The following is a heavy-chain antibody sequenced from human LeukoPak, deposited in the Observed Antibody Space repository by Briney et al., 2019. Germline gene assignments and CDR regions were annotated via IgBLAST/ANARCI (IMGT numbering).Heavy chain of an antibody. J-gene: IGHJ5*02. CDR3: ASHSYGYNH. D-gene: IGHD3-16*01. CDR1: GIIITSYW. CDR2: IKQDGSEK. Sequence: GLSLRISCAASGIIITSYWMRWVRQTPGKGLEWVANIKQDGSEKNYVDSVKGRFTIFRDNARNSLYLQMNSLRAEDTAVYYCASHSYGYNHWGQGTLVIVSS. V-gene: IGHV3-7*01.